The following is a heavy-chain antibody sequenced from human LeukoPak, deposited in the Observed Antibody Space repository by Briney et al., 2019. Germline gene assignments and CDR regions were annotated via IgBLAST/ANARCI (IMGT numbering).Heavy chain of an antibody. CDR1: EFAFSSYE. J-gene: IGHJ4*02. V-gene: IGHV3-48*03. Sequence: GGSLRRSCTTSEFAFSSYEMNWIRQAPGKGLEWVSYISNTGNTIYYADSVKGRFTISRDNAKNSLYLQMNSLRVEDTALYYCAGGLGSGWRYWGQGTLVTVSS. CDR2: ISNTGNTI. D-gene: IGHD6-19*01. CDR3: AGGLGSGWRY.